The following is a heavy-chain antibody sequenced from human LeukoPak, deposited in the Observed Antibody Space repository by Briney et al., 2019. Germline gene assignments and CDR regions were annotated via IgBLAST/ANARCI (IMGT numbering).Heavy chain of an antibody. J-gene: IGHJ4*02. CDR3: ARGSYHYDGSGYLDEY. CDR1: GYTFISYG. D-gene: IGHD3-22*01. Sequence: ASVKVSCKASGYTFISYGVSWVRQAPGQGPEWMGWISTYNGNTKYPQKFQGRVTLTTDTSTNTVYMELRSLRFDDTAIYYCARGSYHYDGSGYLDEYWGQGTLVTVSS. V-gene: IGHV1-18*01. CDR2: ISTYNGNT.